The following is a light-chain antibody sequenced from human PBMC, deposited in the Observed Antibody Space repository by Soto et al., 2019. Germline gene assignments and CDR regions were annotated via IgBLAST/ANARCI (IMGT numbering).Light chain of an antibody. CDR2: EVT. Sequence: QSVLTQPASVSGSPGQSITISCTGTGSDVGGYDYVSWYQHHPGKAPKVMIYEVTNRPSGVSNRFSGSKSGNTASLTISGLQTEDEADYYCSSYTSSSTLFGTGTKATVL. J-gene: IGLJ1*01. CDR1: GSDVGGYDY. CDR3: SSYTSSSTL. V-gene: IGLV2-14*01.